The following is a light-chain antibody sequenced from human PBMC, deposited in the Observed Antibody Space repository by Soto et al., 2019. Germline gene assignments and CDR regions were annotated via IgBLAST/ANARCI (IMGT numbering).Light chain of an antibody. CDR2: WAS. Sequence: DIVMTQSPDSLAVSLGERATINCKSSQTILYSSNNKNCLAWYQQKPGQPPKLLIYWASTRESGVPDRFSGSGSGTDFTLTISSRQAEDVAVYYCQQYYTTRTFGQGTKVEIK. J-gene: IGKJ1*01. CDR3: QQYYTTRT. V-gene: IGKV4-1*01. CDR1: QTILYSSNNKNC.